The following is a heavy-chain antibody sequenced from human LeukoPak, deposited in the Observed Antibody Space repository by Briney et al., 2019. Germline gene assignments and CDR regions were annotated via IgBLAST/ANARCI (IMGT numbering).Heavy chain of an antibody. V-gene: IGHV4-4*07. Sequence: SETLSLTCTVSGGSISSYYWSWIRQPAGRGLEWIGRIYTSGSTNYNPSLKSRVTMSVDTSKNQFSLKLSSVTAADTAVYYCARDRGRSYYYYMDVWGKGTTVTVSS. CDR3: ARDRGRSYYYYMDV. J-gene: IGHJ6*03. CDR1: GGSISSYY. CDR2: IYTSGST. D-gene: IGHD3-10*01.